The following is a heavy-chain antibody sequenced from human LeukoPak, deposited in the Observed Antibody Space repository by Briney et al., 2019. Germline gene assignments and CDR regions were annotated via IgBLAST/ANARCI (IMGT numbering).Heavy chain of an antibody. D-gene: IGHD6-19*01. Sequence: GASVNASCKPFGYTFTDYYRHGLRQAPGQAPEWMGLINPNTGATLYAQNIQGRVTLSRDTSINTAYMDLSSMRSEDRAVYYCARDRVGSGWPRPFYFEFWGQGTLVTVSS. J-gene: IGHJ4*02. CDR2: INPNTGAT. CDR3: ARDRVGSGWPRPFYFEF. V-gene: IGHV1-2*02. CDR1: GYTFTDYY.